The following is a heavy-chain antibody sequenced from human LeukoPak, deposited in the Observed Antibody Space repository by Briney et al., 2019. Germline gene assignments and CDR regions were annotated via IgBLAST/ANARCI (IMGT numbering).Heavy chain of an antibody. D-gene: IGHD3-22*01. V-gene: IGHV3-23*01. J-gene: IGHJ4*02. CDR3: AKSVESLKQLTRIVVVTTYDFEC. CDR2: ISGSGGST. CDR1: GFTFGSYA. Sequence: GGSLRLSCAASGFTFGSYAMSWVRQAPGKGLEWMSGISGSGGSTYYADSVKGRVTISRDNSMNTLYLQMNSLRAEDTAGYYCAKSVESLKQLTRIVVVTTYDFECWGQGPLVSV.